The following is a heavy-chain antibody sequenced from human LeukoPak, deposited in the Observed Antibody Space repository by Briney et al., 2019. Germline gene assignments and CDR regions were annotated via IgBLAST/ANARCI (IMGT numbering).Heavy chain of an antibody. J-gene: IGHJ4*02. D-gene: IGHD3-22*01. CDR2: ISAYNGNT. CDR3: ARDWGGYYDSTGKPSDY. CDR1: GYTFTSYG. V-gene: IGHV1-18*01. Sequence: ASVKVSCKASGYTFTSYGISWVRQAPGQGLEWMGWISAYNGNTKYAQKLQGRVTMTTDTSTSTAYMELRSLRSDDTAVYYCARDWGGYYDSTGKPSDYWGQGTLVTVSS.